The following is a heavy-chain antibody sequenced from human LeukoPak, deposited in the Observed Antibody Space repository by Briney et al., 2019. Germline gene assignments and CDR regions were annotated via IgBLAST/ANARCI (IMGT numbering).Heavy chain of an antibody. D-gene: IGHD6-19*01. CDR2: ISGSGGST. J-gene: IGHJ4*02. CDR1: GFTFSNYA. V-gene: IGHV3-23*01. CDR3: AKGVTGVAGRHYFDY. Sequence: GGSLRLSCAASGFTFSNYAMSWVRQAPGKGLEWVSAISGSGGSTYYADSVKGRFTISRDNSKNTLDLQMNSLRAEDTAVYYCAKGVTGVAGRHYFDYWGQGTLVTVSS.